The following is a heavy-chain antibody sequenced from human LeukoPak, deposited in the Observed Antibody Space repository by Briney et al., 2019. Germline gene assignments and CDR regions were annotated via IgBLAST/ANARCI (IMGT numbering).Heavy chain of an antibody. CDR2: ISSDSRYI. Sequence: IPGGSLRLSCAASGFTFRHYSMNWVRQAPGKGLEWVSSISSDSRYIYYADSLKGRFTISRDNAKNSLYLQMNSLRAEDTAVYYCATDYAGNSLWYYYGLGVWGQGTTVTVSS. J-gene: IGHJ6*02. V-gene: IGHV3-21*01. D-gene: IGHD4-23*01. CDR1: GFTFRHYS. CDR3: ATDYAGNSLWYYYGLGV.